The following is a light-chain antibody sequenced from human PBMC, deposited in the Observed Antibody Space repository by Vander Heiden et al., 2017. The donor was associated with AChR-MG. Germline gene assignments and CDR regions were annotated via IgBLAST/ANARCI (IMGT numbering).Light chain of an antibody. CDR1: SRHIGATYD. CDR3: QSFDSRLSGVV. V-gene: IGLV1-40*01. J-gene: IGLJ3*02. CDR2: GNS. Sequence: HSVLTHPPSVSGAHWQRVAIPYPVCSRHIGATYDVHWSQHLPGTAPQLCMSGNSDRPSGAPDRFAGSKSGTSDSLAISGLQAEDEAEYDGQSFDSRLSGVVCGGGTKVTVL.